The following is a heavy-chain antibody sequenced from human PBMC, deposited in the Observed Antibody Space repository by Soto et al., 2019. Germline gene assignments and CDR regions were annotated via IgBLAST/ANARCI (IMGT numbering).Heavy chain of an antibody. CDR3: AREVTMIVDN. J-gene: IGHJ4*02. CDR1: GYTFTSYD. Sequence: GASVKVSCKASGYTFTSYDINWVRQATGQGLEWMGWMNPNSGNTGYAQKLKGRVTMTRNTSISTAYMKLSSLRSEDTAVYYCAREVTMIVDNWGQGTLVTVSS. V-gene: IGHV1-8*01. CDR2: MNPNSGNT. D-gene: IGHD3-22*01.